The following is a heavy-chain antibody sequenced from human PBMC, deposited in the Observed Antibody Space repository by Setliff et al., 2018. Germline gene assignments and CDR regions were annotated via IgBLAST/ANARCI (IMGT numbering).Heavy chain of an antibody. J-gene: IGHJ4*02. D-gene: IGHD6-19*01. CDR3: VRSSAPQVALAADFDF. CDR1: GYPFISYD. CDR2: ISTYTGKT. Sequence: GASVKVSCKASGYPFISYDINWVRQAPGQGLEWMGMISTYTGKTTYAQKFQGRVTMTTDTSATTVYMELQSLRSDDTAVYYCVRSSAPQVALAADFDFWGQGTPVTVSS. V-gene: IGHV1-18*01.